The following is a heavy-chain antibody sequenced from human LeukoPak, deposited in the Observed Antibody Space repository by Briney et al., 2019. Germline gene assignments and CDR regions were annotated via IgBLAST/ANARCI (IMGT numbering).Heavy chain of an antibody. CDR2: IIPVLGVA. J-gene: IGHJ4*02. D-gene: IGHD3-3*01. V-gene: IGHV1-69*04. Sequence: SVKVACKASGGTFSTYAISWVRQAPGQGLEWMGRIIPVLGVANYAQKFQGRVTISADKSTSTAYMEVSSLRSEDTAVYYCATGIGTLWSGYYHDYWGQGTLVTVSS. CDR1: GGTFSTYA. CDR3: ATGIGTLWSGYYHDY.